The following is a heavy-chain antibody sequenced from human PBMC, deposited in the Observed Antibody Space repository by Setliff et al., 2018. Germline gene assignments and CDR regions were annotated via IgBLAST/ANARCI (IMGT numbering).Heavy chain of an antibody. D-gene: IGHD2-2*01. Sequence: SETLSLTCTVYGDSFSDYYWGWVRQSPGKGLEWIGSIYHSGSSYYYPSLRSRVTISVDTSKNQFSLILRSVTAADTAVYYCARGRMRGSCSGPSCTYDPFDIWGQGTPVTVSS. J-gene: IGHJ3*02. CDR1: GDSFSDYY. V-gene: IGHV4-38-2*02. CDR2: IYHSGSS. CDR3: ARGRMRGSCSGPSCTYDPFDI.